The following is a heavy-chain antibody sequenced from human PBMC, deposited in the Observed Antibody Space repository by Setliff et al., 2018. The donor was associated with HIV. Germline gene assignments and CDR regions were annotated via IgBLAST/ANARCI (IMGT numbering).Heavy chain of an antibody. CDR1: GGSFSDDY. J-gene: IGHJ6*03. Sequence: PSETLSLTCAVYGGSFSDDYWSWIRQPPGRGMEWIGEINHAGRTNYNPSLKSRVIMAVDASKNQFSLKLSSVTAADTAVYFCARGTYYYYYYMDVWGKGTTVTV. CDR2: INHAGRT. V-gene: IGHV4-34*01. CDR3: ARGTYYYYYYMDV.